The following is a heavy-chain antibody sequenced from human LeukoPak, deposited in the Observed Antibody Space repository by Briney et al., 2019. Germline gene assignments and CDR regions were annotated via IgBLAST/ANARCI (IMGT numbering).Heavy chain of an antibody. CDR3: ARSDYYDN. Sequence: PGGSLRLSCAASGFTFSIYGMNWVRQAPGKGLEWISSISGRGETTYYADSVKGRFTISRDNAKNTLYLQMNSLRAEDTAVYYCARSDYYDNWGQGTLVTVSS. J-gene: IGHJ4*02. CDR2: ISGRGETT. V-gene: IGHV3-23*01. CDR1: GFTFSIYG.